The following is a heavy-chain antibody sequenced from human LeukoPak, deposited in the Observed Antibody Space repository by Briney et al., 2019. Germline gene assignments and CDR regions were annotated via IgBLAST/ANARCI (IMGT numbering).Heavy chain of an antibody. CDR3: AKVVVAASEAGSFDY. Sequence: GGSLRLSCAASGFTFTTYSMHWVRQAPGKGLEWVAVKSYDGSNKYYADSVKGRFTISRDNSKNTLYLQMNSLRAEDTAVYYCAKVVVAASEAGSFDYWGQGTLVTVSS. CDR2: KSYDGSNK. D-gene: IGHD2-15*01. CDR1: GFTFTTYS. J-gene: IGHJ4*02. V-gene: IGHV3-30*18.